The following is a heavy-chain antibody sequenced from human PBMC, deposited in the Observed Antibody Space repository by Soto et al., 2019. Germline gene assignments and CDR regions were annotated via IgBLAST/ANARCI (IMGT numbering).Heavy chain of an antibody. D-gene: IGHD6-19*01. Sequence: GGSLRLSCAASGFTFSSYSMNWVRQAPGKGLEWVSYISSSSSTIYYADSVKGRFTISRDNAKNSLYLQMNSLRDEDTAVYYCARDGRAVAGSYYYYGMDVWGQGTTVTVSS. CDR2: ISSSSSTI. CDR3: ARDGRAVAGSYYYYGMDV. J-gene: IGHJ6*02. CDR1: GFTFSSYS. V-gene: IGHV3-48*02.